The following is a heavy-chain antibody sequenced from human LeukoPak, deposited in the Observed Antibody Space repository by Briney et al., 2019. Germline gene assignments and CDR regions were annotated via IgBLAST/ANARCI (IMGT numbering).Heavy chain of an antibody. J-gene: IGHJ6*03. D-gene: IGHD2-2*02. V-gene: IGHV3-30*02. Sequence: GGSLRLSCAASGFTFSSYGMHWVRQAPGKGLEWVAFIRYDGSNKYYADSVKGRFTIPRDNSKNTLYLQMNSLRAEDTAVYYCARGSAAAIRGFEGHYMDVWGKGTTVTVSS. CDR1: GFTFSSYG. CDR2: IRYDGSNK. CDR3: ARGSAAAIRGFEGHYMDV.